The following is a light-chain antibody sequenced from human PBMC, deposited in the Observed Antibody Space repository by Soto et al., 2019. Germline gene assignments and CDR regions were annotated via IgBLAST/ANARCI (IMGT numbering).Light chain of an antibody. V-gene: IGKV1-39*01. J-gene: IGKJ2*01. CDR1: QSISSY. CDR3: QQSYSTPYT. CDR2: AAS. Sequence: DIQMTQSPSSLSAFVGDRVTITCRASQSISSYLNWYQQKPGKAPKLLIYAASSLPSGVPSRFSGSGSGTDFTLTISSLQPEDFATYYCQQSYSTPYTFGQGTKLEI.